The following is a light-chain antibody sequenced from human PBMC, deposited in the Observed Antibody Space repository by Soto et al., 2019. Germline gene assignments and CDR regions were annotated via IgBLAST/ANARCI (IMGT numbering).Light chain of an antibody. Sequence: EIVLTQSPGSLSLSPGEAATLSCRASQSFTSNYLAWYQQRPGRAPRLLIYGASTRAAGIPDRLSGSGSGTDFTLTISRLEPEDFAVYYCHQYGNSPRTFGQGTKVDIK. CDR1: QSFTSNY. J-gene: IGKJ1*01. CDR3: HQYGNSPRT. V-gene: IGKV3-20*01. CDR2: GAS.